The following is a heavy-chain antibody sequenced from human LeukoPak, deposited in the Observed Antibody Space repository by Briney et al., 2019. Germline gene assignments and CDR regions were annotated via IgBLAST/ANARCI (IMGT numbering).Heavy chain of an antibody. CDR3: AKVGLGNTAIHI. CDR2: MNFNSGNT. Sequence: SVKVSCKASGYTFPNYDINWVRQATGQGLEWMGWMNFNSGNTGYAQKFQGRVTMTRNTAISTVYMELSNLKSEDTAIYYCAKVGLGNTAIHIWGQGTMVTVSS. CDR1: GYTFPNYD. J-gene: IGHJ3*02. D-gene: IGHD5-18*01. V-gene: IGHV1-8*01.